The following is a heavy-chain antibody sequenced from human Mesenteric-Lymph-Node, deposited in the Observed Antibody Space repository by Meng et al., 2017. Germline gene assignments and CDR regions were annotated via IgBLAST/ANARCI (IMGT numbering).Heavy chain of an antibody. CDR1: GFTVSSNY. V-gene: IGHV3-66*02. J-gene: IGHJ3*02. D-gene: IGHD4-17*01. CDR3: AREDYGDLRGAFDI. CDR2: IYSGGST. Sequence: GGSLRLSCAASGFTVSSNYMSWVRQAPGKGLEWVSVIYSGGSTYYADSVKGRFTISRDNSKNTLYLQMNSLRAEDTAVYYCAREDYGDLRGAFDIWGQGTRVTGSS.